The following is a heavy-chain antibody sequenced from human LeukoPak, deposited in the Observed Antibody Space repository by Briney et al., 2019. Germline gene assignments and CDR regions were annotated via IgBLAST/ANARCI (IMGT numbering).Heavy chain of an antibody. CDR3: ARIGSYIAMVRGLSRWFDP. J-gene: IGHJ5*02. V-gene: IGHV4-59*01. CDR1: GESFSGYY. D-gene: IGHD3-10*01. Sequence: SETLSLTCAVYGESFSGYYWSWIRQPPGKGLEWIAYIYYSGNTNYNPSLKSRVTISVDTSKNQFSLKLSSVTAAATAVYYCARIGSYIAMVRGLSRWFDPWGQGTLVTVSS. CDR2: IYYSGNT.